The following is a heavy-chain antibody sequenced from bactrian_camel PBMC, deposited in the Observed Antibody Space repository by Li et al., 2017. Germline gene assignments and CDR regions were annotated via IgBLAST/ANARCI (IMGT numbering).Heavy chain of an antibody. CDR2: ISFSGRTT. D-gene: IGHD3*01. V-gene: IGHV3S40*01. Sequence: DVQLVESGGGSVQAGGSLRLSCATSGYTYSSYCMSWVRQAPGKGLEWVSTISFSGRTTGYSDSVKGRFTISRDNAKNMLFLQLNSLKTEDTAVYWCVKSGGAYEYTDWGQGTQVTVS. CDR3: VKSGGAYEYTD. CDR1: GYTYSSYC. J-gene: IGHJ4*01.